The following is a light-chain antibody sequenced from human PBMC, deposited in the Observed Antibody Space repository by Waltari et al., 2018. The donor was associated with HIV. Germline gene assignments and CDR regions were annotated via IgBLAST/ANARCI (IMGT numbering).Light chain of an antibody. V-gene: IGKV1-16*01. CDR1: QDIGYY. J-gene: IGKJ2*01. CDR2: AAS. CDR3: QQYNNYPPT. Sequence: DIQMTQSPSSLSASVGARVTITCRASQDIGYYVAWFQQKPGMAPKSLIFAASNLQSGVPSRFSGTRSGTEFTLTITSLQPEDFAIYHCQQYNNYPPTFGQGTKLEVK.